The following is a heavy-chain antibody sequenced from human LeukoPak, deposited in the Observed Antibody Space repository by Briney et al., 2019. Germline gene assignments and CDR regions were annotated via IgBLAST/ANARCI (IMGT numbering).Heavy chain of an antibody. D-gene: IGHD3-22*01. V-gene: IGHV4-39*07. CDR3: ARDVRDSSGYYLRAFGY. Sequence: PSETLSLTCTVSGGSISSSSHYWGWIRQPPGKGLEWIGSMYYRGSTYYYPSLKSRVTISVDTSKNQFSLKLSSVTAADTAVYYCARDVRDSSGYYLRAFGYWGQGTLVTVPS. CDR2: MYYRGST. J-gene: IGHJ4*02. CDR1: GGSISSSSHY.